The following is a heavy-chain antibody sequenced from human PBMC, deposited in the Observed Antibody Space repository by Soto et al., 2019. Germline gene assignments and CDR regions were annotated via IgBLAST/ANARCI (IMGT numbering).Heavy chain of an antibody. J-gene: IGHJ5*02. CDR3: ERDIVANWFDP. CDR2: IKQDGSEK. D-gene: IGHD5-12*01. Sequence: GGSLRLSCAASGFTFSSYWMSWVRQAPGKGLEWVANIKQDGSEKYYVDSVKGRFTISRDNAKNSLYLQMNSLRAEDTAVYYCERDIVANWFDPWGQGTLVTVSS. V-gene: IGHV3-7*03. CDR1: GFTFSSYW.